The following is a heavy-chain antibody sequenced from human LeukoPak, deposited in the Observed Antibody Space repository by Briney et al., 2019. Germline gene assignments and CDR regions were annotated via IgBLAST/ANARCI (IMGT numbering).Heavy chain of an antibody. CDR3: ATTYYYDSSGYYPYY. Sequence: ASVKVSCKASGSTFTSDYMHWVRQAPGQGLEWLGVINPSGGSTSYAQKFQGRVTMTRDTSTSTVYMELSSLRSEDTAVYYCATTYYYDSSGYYPYYWGQGTLVTVSS. D-gene: IGHD3-22*01. J-gene: IGHJ4*02. CDR2: INPSGGST. V-gene: IGHV1-46*01. CDR1: GSTFTSDY.